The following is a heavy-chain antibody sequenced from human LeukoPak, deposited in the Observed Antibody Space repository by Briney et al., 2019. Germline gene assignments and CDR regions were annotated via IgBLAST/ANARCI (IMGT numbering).Heavy chain of an antibody. J-gene: IGHJ4*02. CDR3: AKDGLIISTVRYFDWNQGIDY. D-gene: IGHD3-9*01. CDR2: ISYDGSNK. V-gene: IGHV3-30*18. CDR1: GSTFSSYG. Sequence: QPGRSLRLSCAASGSTFSSYGMHWVRQAPGKGLEWVAVISYDGSNKYYADSVKGRFTISRDNSKNTLYLQMNSLRAEDTAVYYCAKDGLIISTVRYFDWNQGIDYWGQGTLVTVSS.